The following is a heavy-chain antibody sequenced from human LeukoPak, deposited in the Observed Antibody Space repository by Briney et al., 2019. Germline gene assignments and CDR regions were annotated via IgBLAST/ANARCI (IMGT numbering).Heavy chain of an antibody. CDR2: IYGDGGST. D-gene: IGHD6-13*01. V-gene: IGHV3-43*02. J-gene: IGHJ4*02. CDR3: AKASITAAGTFLDF. CDR1: GFAFSFYA. Sequence: PGGSLRLSCAASGFAFSFYAMSWLRQPPGKGLEWVSLIYGDGGSTYYADSVKGRFTISRDNSKNSLYLQMNSLRTEDTALYHCAKASITAAGTFLDFWGQGTLVTVSS.